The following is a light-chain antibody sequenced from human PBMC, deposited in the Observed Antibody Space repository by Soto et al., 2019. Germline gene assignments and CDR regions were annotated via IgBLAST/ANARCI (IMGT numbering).Light chain of an antibody. Sequence: EIVMTQSPATLSLSPGERATLSCRASQSITSNLAWYQQKPGQAPRLFIFRASSRATGLPARFSASGSGTDFNLTISSLQSEDFAVYYCQQYNNWPRATFGGGTKVDIK. CDR1: QSITSN. V-gene: IGKV3-15*01. CDR2: RAS. CDR3: QQYNNWPRAT. J-gene: IGKJ4*01.